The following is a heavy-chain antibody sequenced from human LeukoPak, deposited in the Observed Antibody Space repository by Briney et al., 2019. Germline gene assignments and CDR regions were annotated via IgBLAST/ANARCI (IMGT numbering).Heavy chain of an antibody. CDR1: GFTFSSYE. Sequence: GGSLRLSCSASGFTFSSYEMNWVRQAPGKGLEWVSYIYSSSDIMSYADSVKGRFTISTDNAKNSLYLQINSLRDEDTAVYYCARDHGYAFDIWGQGTMVTVSS. CDR3: ARDHGYAFDI. J-gene: IGHJ3*02. D-gene: IGHD4-17*01. CDR2: IYSSSDIM. V-gene: IGHV3-48*02.